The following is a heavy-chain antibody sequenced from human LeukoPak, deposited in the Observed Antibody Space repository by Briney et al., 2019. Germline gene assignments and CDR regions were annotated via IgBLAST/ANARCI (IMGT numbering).Heavy chain of an antibody. Sequence: SQTLSLTCAISGDSVSTNIAAWNWIRQSPSRGLEWLGRTYYRSKWYNDYALSVKSRTSINADTSKNQVALQVNSVTAADTAVYYCATALPFGELLVSGAFDIWGQGTMVTVSS. V-gene: IGHV6-1*01. J-gene: IGHJ3*02. D-gene: IGHD3-10*01. CDR2: TYYRSKWYN. CDR1: GDSVSTNIAA. CDR3: ATALPFGELLVSGAFDI.